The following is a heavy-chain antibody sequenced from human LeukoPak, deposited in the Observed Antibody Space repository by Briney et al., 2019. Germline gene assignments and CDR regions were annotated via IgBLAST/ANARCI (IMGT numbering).Heavy chain of an antibody. Sequence: ASVKVSCKSSVYTFNRHGFSWVRQAPGRGRERMGWISCYNGDTQYAQNYQGRLTMTTDTSTSTVYMELRSLRSDDTAVYYCARDASNSSGHDAWFDYWGQGTLVTVSS. CDR1: VYTFNRHG. CDR2: ISCYNGDT. D-gene: IGHD2-15*01. CDR3: ARDASNSSGHDAWFDY. V-gene: IGHV1-18*01. J-gene: IGHJ5*01.